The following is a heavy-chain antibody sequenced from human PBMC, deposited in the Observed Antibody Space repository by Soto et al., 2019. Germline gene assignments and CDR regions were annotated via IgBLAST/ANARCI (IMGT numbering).Heavy chain of an antibody. CDR1: GGTFSSYA. CDR3: VKRYFASGSSAFDW. CDR2: IIPIFGTA. J-gene: IGHJ4*02. V-gene: IGHV1-69*13. Sequence: ASVKVSCKASGGTFSSYAISWVPQTPGQGLEWMGGIIPIFGTANYAQKFQGRVTITADESTSTAYMELSSLRAGDTAVYYCVKRYFASGSSAFDWWGPGTLVTVSS. D-gene: IGHD3-10*01.